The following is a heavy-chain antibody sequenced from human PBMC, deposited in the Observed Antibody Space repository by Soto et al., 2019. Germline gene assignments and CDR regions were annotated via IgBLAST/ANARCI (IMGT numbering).Heavy chain of an antibody. Sequence: PSETLSLTCSVSGGSIGSSGDYCGWIRQPPGKGLEWIGSIYYSGSTYYNPSLKSRVTISVDTSKSQFSLKLSSVTAADTAVYYCARHLFYYDSSGYYDPLGQGTLVTVSS. D-gene: IGHD3-22*01. CDR3: ARHLFYYDSSGYYDP. CDR1: GGSIGSSGDY. CDR2: IYYSGST. V-gene: IGHV4-39*01. J-gene: IGHJ5*02.